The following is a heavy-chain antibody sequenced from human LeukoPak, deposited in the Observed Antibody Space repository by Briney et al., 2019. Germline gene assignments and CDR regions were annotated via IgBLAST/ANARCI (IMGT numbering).Heavy chain of an antibody. CDR1: GYTFTSYG. V-gene: IGHV1-24*01. Sequence: ASVKVSCKASGYTFTSYGISWVRQAPGKGLEGMGGFDPEDGETIYAQKFQGRVTMTEDTSTDTAYMELSSLRSEDTAVYYCVTNRPYSGSYYFDYWGQGNLVPVSS. J-gene: IGHJ4*02. CDR3: VTNRPYSGSYYFDY. D-gene: IGHD1-26*01. CDR2: FDPEDGET.